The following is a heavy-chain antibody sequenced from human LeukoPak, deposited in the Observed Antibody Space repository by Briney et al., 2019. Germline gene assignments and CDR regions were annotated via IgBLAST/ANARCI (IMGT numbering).Heavy chain of an antibody. V-gene: IGHV3-21*01. CDR2: MSSSSSYI. CDR3: ARDLSGYSYGYF. D-gene: IGHD5-18*01. J-gene: IGHJ4*02. CDR1: GFTFSSYW. Sequence: PGGSLRLSCAASGFTFSSYWMHWVRQAPGKGLEWVSSMSSSSSYIYYADSVKGRFTISRDNAKNSLYLQMNSLRAEDTAVYYCARDLSGYSYGYFWGQGTLVTVSS.